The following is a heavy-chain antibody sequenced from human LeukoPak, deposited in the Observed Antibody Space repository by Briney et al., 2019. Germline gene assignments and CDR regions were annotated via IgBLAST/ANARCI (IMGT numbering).Heavy chain of an antibody. CDR1: GFVFRDYN. D-gene: IGHD3-10*01. J-gene: IGHJ4*02. V-gene: IGHV3-23*01. CDR3: AKDPGYYGSGSYFDY. CDR2: ISGSGGST. Sequence: PGGSLRLSCTASGFVFRDYNVNWVRQAPGKGLEWVSAISGSGGSTYYADSVKGRFTISRNNSKNTLYLQMNSLRAEDTAVYYCAKDPGYYGSGSYFDYWGQGTLVTVSS.